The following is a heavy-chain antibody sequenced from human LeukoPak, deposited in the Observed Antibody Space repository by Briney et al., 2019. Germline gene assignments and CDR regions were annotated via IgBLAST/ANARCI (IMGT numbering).Heavy chain of an antibody. V-gene: IGHV3-7*01. J-gene: IGHJ3*02. Sequence: PGGSLRLSCAGSGFNFGNYWMSWVRQTPGKGLEWVANIKQGGNEKFYVDSVRGRFNIFREKAKNSLYLQMNSLRAEDTAVYYCARARRDGNTGLAFDIWGQGTMVTVSS. D-gene: IGHD5-24*01. CDR1: GFNFGNYW. CDR2: IKQGGNEK. CDR3: ARARRDGNTGLAFDI.